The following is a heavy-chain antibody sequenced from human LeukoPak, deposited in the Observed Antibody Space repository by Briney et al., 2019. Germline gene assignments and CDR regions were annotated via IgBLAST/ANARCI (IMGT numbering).Heavy chain of an antibody. CDR3: ARENRGGTSISSHIYYFDY. J-gene: IGHJ4*02. V-gene: IGHV1-2*02. CDR2: INPNSGGT. D-gene: IGHD1-14*01. Sequence: ASVKVSCKASGYTFTGYYMHWVRQAPGQGLEWMGWINPNSGGTNFAQKFQGRVTMTRDTSISTAYMELSRLRSDDTAVYYCARENRGGTSISSHIYYFDYWGQGTLDTVSS. CDR1: GYTFTGYY.